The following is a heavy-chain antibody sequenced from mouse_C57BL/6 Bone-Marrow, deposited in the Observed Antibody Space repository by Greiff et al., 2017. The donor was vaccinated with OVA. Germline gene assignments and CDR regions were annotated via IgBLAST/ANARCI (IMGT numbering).Heavy chain of an antibody. Sequence: QVQLQQPGAELVMPGASVKLSCKASGYTFTSYWMHWVKQRPGQGLEWIGEIDPSDSDTNYNQKFKGKSTLTVDKSSSTAYMQLSSLTSEDSAVYYCARGTAQATLDYFDYWGKGTTLTVSS. J-gene: IGHJ2*01. CDR2: IDPSDSDT. CDR3: ARGTAQATLDYFDY. D-gene: IGHD3-2*02. V-gene: IGHV1-69*01. CDR1: GYTFTSYW.